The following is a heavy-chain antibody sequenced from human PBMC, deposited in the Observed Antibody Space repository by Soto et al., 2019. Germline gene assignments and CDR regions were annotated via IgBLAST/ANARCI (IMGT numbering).Heavy chain of an antibody. V-gene: IGHV2-5*02. CDR1: GFSLSTSGVG. CDR2: IYWDDDK. J-gene: IGHJ5*02. D-gene: IGHD3-22*01. Sequence: QITLKESGPTLVKPTQTLTLTCTFSGFSLSTSGVGVGWIRQPPGKALEWLALIYWDDDKRYSPSLKSRLTITKNNSKNQGVLTMTNMAPVDTATYYCAHSVIAYYYDSSGSNWFDPWGQGTLVTVSS. CDR3: AHSVIAYYYDSSGSNWFDP.